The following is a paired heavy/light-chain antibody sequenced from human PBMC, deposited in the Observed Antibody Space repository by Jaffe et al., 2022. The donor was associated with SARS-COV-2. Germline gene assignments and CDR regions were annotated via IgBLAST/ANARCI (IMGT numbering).Light chain of an antibody. V-gene: IGKV1-5*03. CDR2: EAS. Sequence: DIQMTQSPSTLSASVGDRVTITCRASQSIGTWLAWYQQKPGKAPKLLIYEASTLDSGVPSRFSGSGSGTEFTLTISSLQPDEFATYYCQQYNNYPGTFGQGTNVEIK. CDR3: QQYNNYPGT. CDR1: QSIGTW. J-gene: IGKJ1*01.
Heavy chain of an antibody. CDR2: INGIGDAT. J-gene: IGHJ4*02. V-gene: IGHV3-23*04. D-gene: IGHD3-10*01. Sequence: EVQLVESGGALVQPGGSLRLSCAASGFTFINYALSWVRQAPGKGLEWVSGINGIGDATYYADSVKGRFTISRDNSKNTVRLQMNSLRVEDTAVYYCARWGGRWGQGTLVTVSS. CDR1: GFTFINYA. CDR3: ARWGGR.